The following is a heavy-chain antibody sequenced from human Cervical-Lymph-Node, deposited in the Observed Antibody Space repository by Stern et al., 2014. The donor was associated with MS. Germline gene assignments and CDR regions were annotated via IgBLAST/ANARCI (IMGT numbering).Heavy chain of an antibody. CDR1: GFTFSSYS. CDR2: ISSSSSYI. D-gene: IGHD4-17*01. CDR3: ARVSADGDYGLARGYFDY. V-gene: IGHV3-21*01. Sequence: EVQLVESGGGLVKPGGSLRLSCAASGFTFSSYSMNWVRQAPGKGLEWVSSISSSSSYIYYADSVKGRFTISRDNAKNSLYLQMNSLRAEDTAVYYCARVSADGDYGLARGYFDYWGQGTLVTVSS. J-gene: IGHJ4*02.